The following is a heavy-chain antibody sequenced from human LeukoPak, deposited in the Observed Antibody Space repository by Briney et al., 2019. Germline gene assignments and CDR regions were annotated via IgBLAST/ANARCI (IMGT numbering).Heavy chain of an antibody. Sequence: PGGSLRLSCAVSGFTFSSYSMNWVRQAPGKGLEWVSAISSGSSHINYADSVKGRFTISRDNAENSLYLQMNSLRAEDTAVYYCARVGHWNDLDYYYMDVWGKGTTVTVSS. J-gene: IGHJ6*03. CDR2: ISSGSSHI. CDR1: GFTFSSYS. D-gene: IGHD1-1*01. V-gene: IGHV3-21*01. CDR3: ARVGHWNDLDYYYMDV.